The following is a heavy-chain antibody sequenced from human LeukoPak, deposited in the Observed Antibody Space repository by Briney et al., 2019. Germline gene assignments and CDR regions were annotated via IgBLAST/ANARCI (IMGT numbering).Heavy chain of an antibody. CDR2: IRSSGNT. CDR1: GFTFSRSA. J-gene: IGHJ4*02. V-gene: IGHV3-23*01. CDR3: VKGRISEDGLDL. Sequence: WGSLRLSCAASGFTFSRSAMTWVRQTPGKGLDWVSSIRSSGNTYYADSVKGRFTISRDNSKNMLYLQMNSLRAEDTAVYYCVKGRISEDGLDLWGQGTLVTVSS. D-gene: IGHD6-13*01.